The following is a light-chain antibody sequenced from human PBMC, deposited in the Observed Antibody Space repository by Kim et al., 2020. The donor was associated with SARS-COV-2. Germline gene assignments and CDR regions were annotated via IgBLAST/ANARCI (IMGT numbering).Light chain of an antibody. CDR3: NSRDSSGNLWV. CDR2: GKN. V-gene: IGLV3-19*01. CDR1: SLRNYY. J-gene: IGLJ3*02. Sequence: SSELTQDPAVSVALGQTVRITCQGDSLRNYYASWYQQKPGQAPVLVIYGKNNRPSGIPDRFSGSSSGNTASSTITGAQAEDEADYYCNSRDSSGNLWVFGGGTQLTVL.